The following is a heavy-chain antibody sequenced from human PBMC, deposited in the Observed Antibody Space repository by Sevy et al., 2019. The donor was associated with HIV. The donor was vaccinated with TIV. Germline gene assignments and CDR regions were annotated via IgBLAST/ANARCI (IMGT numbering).Heavy chain of an antibody. V-gene: IGHV3-7*01. D-gene: IGHD5-18*01. CDR2: INEDGSRL. J-gene: IGHJ4*02. CDR3: ARDRAYSAVDY. CDR1: GFTFSDPW. Sequence: GGYLRLSCVASGFTFSDPWMIWVRQAPGKGLERIAFINEDGSRLGYVDSVRGRFTISRENIKNSLYLQMNNLRAEDTALYFCARDRAYSAVDYWGQGTLVTVSS.